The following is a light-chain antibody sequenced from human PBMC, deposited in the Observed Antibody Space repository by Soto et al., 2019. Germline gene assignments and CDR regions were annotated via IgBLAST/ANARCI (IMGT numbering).Light chain of an antibody. Sequence: DIQMTQSPSTLSGSVGDRVTITCRASQTISSWLAWYQQKPGKAPKLLIYDASSLESGVPSRFSGRGSGTEFTLTISSLQPDDFATYYCHQYNSYSTTFGGGTKVDIK. CDR2: DAS. CDR1: QTISSW. CDR3: HQYNSYSTT. V-gene: IGKV1-5*01. J-gene: IGKJ4*01.